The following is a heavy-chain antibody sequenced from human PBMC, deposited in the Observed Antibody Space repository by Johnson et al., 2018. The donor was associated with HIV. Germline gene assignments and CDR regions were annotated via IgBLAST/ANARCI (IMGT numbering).Heavy chain of an antibody. CDR2: ISSSGSTI. V-gene: IGHV3-11*01. Sequence: QEKLVASGGCLVQPGRSLRLSCAASGFTFSDYYLSWIRQAPGKGLEWVSYISSSGSTIYYADPVKGRFTISRDNAKNSLYLQMNTLRPEDTALYYCAKDLVVINVRYAFHIWGQGTMVTVS. CDR3: AKDLVVINVRYAFHI. J-gene: IGHJ3*02. D-gene: IGHD3-22*01. CDR1: GFTFSDYY.